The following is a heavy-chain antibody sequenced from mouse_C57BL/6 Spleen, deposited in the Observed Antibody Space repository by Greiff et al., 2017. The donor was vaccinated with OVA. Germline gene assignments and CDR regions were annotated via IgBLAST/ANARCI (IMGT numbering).Heavy chain of an antibody. CDR3: ARCGGRGFDY. CDR1: GYTFTSYW. Sequence: HVQLQQPGAELVRPGSSVKLSCKASGYTFTSYWMHWVKQRPIQGLEWIGNIDPSDSETHYNQKFKDKATLTVDKSSSTAYIQLSSLTSEDSAVYYCARCGGRGFDYWGQGTTLTVSS. J-gene: IGHJ2*01. V-gene: IGHV1-52*01. CDR2: IDPSDSET.